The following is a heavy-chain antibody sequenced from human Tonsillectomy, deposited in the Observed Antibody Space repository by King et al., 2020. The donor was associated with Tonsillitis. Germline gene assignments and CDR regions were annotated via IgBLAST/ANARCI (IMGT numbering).Heavy chain of an antibody. CDR2: MNPASGNA. CDR1: GYTFTNYD. Sequence: QLVQSGAEVKKPGASVKVSCKASGYTFTNYDINWVRQAPGQGLEWMGWMNPASGNAGYAQTFHDRVTMTRNTSISTAYMELNSLRSEDTAVYYCARTAGTDYWGQGTLVTVSS. V-gene: IGHV1-8*02. D-gene: IGHD6-19*01. J-gene: IGHJ4*02. CDR3: ARTAGTDY.